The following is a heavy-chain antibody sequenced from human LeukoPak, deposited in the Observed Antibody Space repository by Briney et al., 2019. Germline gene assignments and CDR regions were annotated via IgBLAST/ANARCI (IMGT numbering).Heavy chain of an antibody. Sequence: GEPLKISCKGSGYSFTSYWIGWVRQMPGKGLEWMGIVYPGDSDTRYSPSFQGQVTISADKSISTAYLQWSSLKASDTAMYYCARLYIVVVPAAIDGGFDPWGQGTLVTVSS. CDR1: GYSFTSYW. J-gene: IGHJ5*02. D-gene: IGHD2-2*01. CDR3: ARLYIVVVPAAIDGGFDP. V-gene: IGHV5-51*01. CDR2: VYPGDSDT.